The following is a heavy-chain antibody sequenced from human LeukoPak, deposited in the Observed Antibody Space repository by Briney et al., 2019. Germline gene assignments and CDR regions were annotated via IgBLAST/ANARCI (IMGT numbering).Heavy chain of an antibody. CDR2: IYYTGRT. V-gene: IGHV4-59*08. CDR1: GAXISDYY. Sequence: SETLSLTCSVSGAXISDYYWSWIRQPPGKGLEWFGYIYYTGRTKYNPSLESRVTISIDTSKNHLYLKLSSVTAADTAMYYCARRSRAYSSTSGTFEYWGQGTLVTVSS. CDR3: ARRSRAYSSTSGTFEY. D-gene: IGHD2-2*01. J-gene: IGHJ4*02.